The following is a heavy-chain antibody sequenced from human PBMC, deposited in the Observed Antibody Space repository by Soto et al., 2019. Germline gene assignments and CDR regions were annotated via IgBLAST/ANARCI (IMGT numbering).Heavy chain of an antibody. Sequence: SETLSLTCAVSGGFTSTNNWWSWVRQPPGKGLEWIWDAYHSESTEYNPSLKSRVSISVDKSKNQISLKLTSATAADTAVYYCARSPPSSYYGGSGTFDYWGQGTLVTVSS. V-gene: IGHV4-4*02. CDR1: GGFTSTNNW. D-gene: IGHD3-10*01. J-gene: IGHJ4*02. CDR2: AYHSEST. CDR3: ARSPPSSYYGGSGTFDY.